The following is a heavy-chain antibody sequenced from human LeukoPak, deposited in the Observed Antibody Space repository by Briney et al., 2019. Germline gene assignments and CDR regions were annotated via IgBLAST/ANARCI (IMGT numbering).Heavy chain of an antibody. CDR3: ARGPSGYHNT. D-gene: IGHD5-12*01. Sequence: SETLSLTCTVSGGSISSYYWSWIRQPPGKGLEWIGYIYYSGSTNYNPSLKSRVTISVDTSKNQFSLRLSSVTAADTAVYYCARGPSGYHNTGGQGTLVTVSS. J-gene: IGHJ4*02. CDR1: GGSISSYY. V-gene: IGHV4-59*01. CDR2: IYYSGST.